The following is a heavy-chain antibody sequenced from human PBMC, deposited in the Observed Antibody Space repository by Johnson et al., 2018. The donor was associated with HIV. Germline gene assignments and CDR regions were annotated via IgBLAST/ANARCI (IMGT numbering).Heavy chain of an antibody. CDR3: ARVLIVGAPWAFDI. CDR1: GFSFSDSA. CDR2: ISYDGSNK. V-gene: IGHV3-30*14. D-gene: IGHD1-26*01. J-gene: IGHJ3*02. Sequence: QVQLVESGGGVVQPGRSLRLSCAASGFSFSDSAMHWVRQAPGKGLEWVAVISYDGSNKYYADSVKGRFTISRDNSKNTLYLQMNSLRAEDTAVYYCARVLIVGAPWAFDIWGQGTMVTVSS.